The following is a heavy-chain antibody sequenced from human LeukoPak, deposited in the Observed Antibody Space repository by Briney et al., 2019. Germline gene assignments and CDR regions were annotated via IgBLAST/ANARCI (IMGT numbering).Heavy chain of an antibody. CDR2: ISGSGGST. J-gene: IGHJ6*03. CDR1: GFTFSSYA. V-gene: IGHV3-23*01. CDR3: AKDLGYTSSGMYYYYYMDV. Sequence: GGSLRLSCAASGFTFSSYAMSWVRQAPGKGLEWVSAISGSGGSTYYADSVKGRFTISRDNSKNTLYLQMNSLRAEDTAVYYCAKDLGYTSSGMYYYYYMDVWGKGTTVTVSS. D-gene: IGHD6-6*01.